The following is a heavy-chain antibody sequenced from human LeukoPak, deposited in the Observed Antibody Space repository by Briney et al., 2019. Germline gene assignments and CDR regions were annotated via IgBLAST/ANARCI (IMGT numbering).Heavy chain of an antibody. D-gene: IGHD3-9*01. J-gene: IGHJ4*02. Sequence: GASVKVSCKVSGYTLTELSMHWVRQAPGKGLEWMGGFDPEDGETIYAQKFQGRVTMTEDTSTDTAYMELSSLRSKDTAVYYCATRYFDWLLYYFDYWGQGTLVTVSS. CDR2: FDPEDGET. V-gene: IGHV1-24*01. CDR1: GYTLTELS. CDR3: ATRYFDWLLYYFDY.